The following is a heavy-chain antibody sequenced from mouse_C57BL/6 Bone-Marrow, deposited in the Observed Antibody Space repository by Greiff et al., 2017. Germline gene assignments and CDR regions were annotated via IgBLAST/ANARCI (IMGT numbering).Heavy chain of an antibody. CDR2: IDPSDSYT. D-gene: IGHD1-1*01. J-gene: IGHJ4*01. CDR1: GYTFTSYW. CDR3: ASDYYGSSYAMDY. V-gene: IGHV1-59*01. Sequence: QVQLQQPGAELVRPGTSVKLSCKASGYTFTSYWMHWVKPRPGQGLEWIGVIDPSDSYTNYNQKFKGKATLTVDTSSSTAYMQLSSLTSEDSAVYYCASDYYGSSYAMDYWGQGTSVTVSS.